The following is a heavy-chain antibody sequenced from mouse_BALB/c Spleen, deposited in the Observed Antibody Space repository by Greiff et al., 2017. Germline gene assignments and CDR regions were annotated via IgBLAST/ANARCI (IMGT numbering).Heavy chain of an antibody. V-gene: IGHV1S29*02. CDR1: GYSFTSYY. CDR2: IDPFNGGT. J-gene: IGHJ2*01. CDR3: ARNPYDY. Sequence: EVQLQQSGAELAKPGASVKISCKASGYSFTSYYMHWVKQSHGKSLEWIGYIDPFNGGTSYNQKFKGKATLTVDKSSSTAYMHLSSLTSEDSAVYYCARNPYDYWGQGTTLTVSS.